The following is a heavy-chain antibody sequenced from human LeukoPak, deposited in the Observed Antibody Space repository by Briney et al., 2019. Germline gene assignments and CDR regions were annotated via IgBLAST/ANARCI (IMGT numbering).Heavy chain of an antibody. V-gene: IGHV5-51*01. J-gene: IGHJ3*02. Sequence: GESLKISCKGSGYSFTSYWIGRVRQLPGKGLQWLVFFYPGASDTRYTPSFQGQVTLSADKSISTAYLQWSSLKASDTAMYYCARHHGSSPKAFDIWGQGTMVTVSS. D-gene: IGHD2-2*03. CDR2: FYPGASDT. CDR1: GYSFTSYW. CDR3: ARHHGSSPKAFDI.